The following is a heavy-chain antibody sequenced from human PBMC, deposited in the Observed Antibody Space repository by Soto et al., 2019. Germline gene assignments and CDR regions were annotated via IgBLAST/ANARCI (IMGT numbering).Heavy chain of an antibody. CDR3: AKDRARWIQARGFDY. CDR2: VSYDGSNK. CDR1: GFTFSGYG. D-gene: IGHD5-18*01. J-gene: IGHJ4*02. V-gene: IGHV3-30*18. Sequence: GGSLRLSCAASGFTFSGYGMHWVRQAPGKGLEWVAGVSYDGSNKYYADSVKGRFTISRDNSKNTLYLQMNSLRAEDTAVYHCAKDRARWIQARGFDYWGQGTLVTVSS.